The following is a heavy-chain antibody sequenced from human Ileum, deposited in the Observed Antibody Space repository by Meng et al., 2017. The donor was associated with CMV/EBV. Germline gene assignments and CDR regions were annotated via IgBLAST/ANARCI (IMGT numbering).Heavy chain of an antibody. CDR1: VGPISKYA. V-gene: IGHV4-4*07. J-gene: IGHJ4*02. D-gene: IGHD3-10*01. Sequence: GLGLWNTLDPVPHTRYFCVGPISKYAWRRIRQPAGKGLEWIAPTDTSGTTNYNPTLKSRVTMSVDTSRNQFSLKLTSVTAADTAVYYCARNYGSGNWNFFHYWGQGTLVTVSS. CDR2: TDTSGTT. CDR3: ARNYGSGNWNFFHY.